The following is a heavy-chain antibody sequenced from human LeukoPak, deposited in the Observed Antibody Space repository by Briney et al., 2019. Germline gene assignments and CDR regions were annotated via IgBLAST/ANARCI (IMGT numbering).Heavy chain of an antibody. CDR1: GFTVSSNY. D-gene: IGHD3-10*01. J-gene: IGHJ6*02. CDR2: ICSGGSK. Sequence: GGSLRLSCAASGFTVSSNYMSWVRQAPGKGLEWVSVICSGGSKYYADSVKGRFTISRDNSKNTLYLQMTSLRAEDTAVYYCASPDSITMVRGVHGMDVWGQGTTVTVSS. CDR3: ASPDSITMVRGVHGMDV. V-gene: IGHV3-66*01.